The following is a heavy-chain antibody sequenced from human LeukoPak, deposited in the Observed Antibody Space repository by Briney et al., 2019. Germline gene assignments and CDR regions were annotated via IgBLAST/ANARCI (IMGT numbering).Heavy chain of an antibody. V-gene: IGHV3-7*01. CDR2: IKGDESAR. CDR3: ARDVVGSLDY. J-gene: IGHJ4*02. CDR1: GFTFSTYW. Sequence: PGGSLRLSCTASGFTFSTYWMAWVRQAPGKGLEWVANIKGDESARHQADSVKGRFTISRDNTQNSVYLQMNNLRGDDTAVYYCARDVVGSLDYWGQGTLVTVSS. D-gene: IGHD1-26*01.